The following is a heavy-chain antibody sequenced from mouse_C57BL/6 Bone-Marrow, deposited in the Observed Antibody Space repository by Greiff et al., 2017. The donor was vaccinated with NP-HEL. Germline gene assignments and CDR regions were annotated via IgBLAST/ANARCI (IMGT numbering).Heavy chain of an antibody. CDR1: GYTFTSYW. V-gene: IGHV1-74*01. D-gene: IGHD1-1*01. Sequence: VQLQHPGAELVKPGASVKVSCKASGYTFTSYWMHWVKQRPGQGLEWIGRIHPSDSDTNYNQKFKGKATLTVDKSSSTAYMQLSSLTSEDSAVYYCARGIYYYGSSYVGWYFDVWGTGTTVTVSS. CDR2: IHPSDSDT. J-gene: IGHJ1*03. CDR3: ARGIYYYGSSYVGWYFDV.